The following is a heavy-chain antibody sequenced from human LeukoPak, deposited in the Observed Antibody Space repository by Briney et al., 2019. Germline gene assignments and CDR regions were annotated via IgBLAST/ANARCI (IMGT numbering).Heavy chain of an antibody. CDR3: ARRTDIVVVPAAMGAFDI. D-gene: IGHD2-2*01. J-gene: IGHJ3*02. CDR2: IYHSGST. Sequence: SGTLSLTCAVSGGSISSSNWWSWVRQPPGKGLEWIGEIYHSGSTNYNPSLKSRVTISVDKSKNQFSLKLSSVTAADTAVYYCARRTDIVVVPAAMGAFDIWGQGTMVTVPS. CDR1: GGSISSSNW. V-gene: IGHV4-4*02.